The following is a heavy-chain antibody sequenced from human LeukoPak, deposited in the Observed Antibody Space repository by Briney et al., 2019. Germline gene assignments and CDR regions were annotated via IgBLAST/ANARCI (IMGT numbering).Heavy chain of an antibody. CDR3: AKGRVYHYDILYMDV. J-gene: IGHJ6*03. Sequence: GGSLRLSCAASGFTFSSYGMHWVRQAPGKGLEWVAVISYDGSNKYYADSVKGRFTISRDNSKNTLYLQMNSLRAEDTAVYYCAKGRVYHYDILYMDVWGKGTTVTVSS. CDR2: ISYDGSNK. CDR1: GFTFSSYG. D-gene: IGHD3-22*01. V-gene: IGHV3-30*18.